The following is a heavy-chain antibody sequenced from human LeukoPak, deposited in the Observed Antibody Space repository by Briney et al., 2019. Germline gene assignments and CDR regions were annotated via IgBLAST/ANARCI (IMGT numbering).Heavy chain of an antibody. Sequence: GASVRVSCKASGYTFTSYYTHWVRQAPGQGLEWMGIINPSGGSTSYAQKFQGRVTMTRDTSTSTVYMELSSLRSEDTAVYYCARDQREGIAARPGLNAFDIWGQGTMVTVSS. CDR3: ARDQREGIAARPGLNAFDI. D-gene: IGHD6-6*01. CDR2: INPSGGST. CDR1: GYTFTSYY. J-gene: IGHJ3*02. V-gene: IGHV1-46*01.